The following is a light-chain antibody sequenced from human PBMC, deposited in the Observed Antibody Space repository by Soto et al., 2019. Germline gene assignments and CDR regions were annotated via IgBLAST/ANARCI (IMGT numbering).Light chain of an antibody. V-gene: IGKV3-11*01. CDR3: QQRNSWPPVYT. CDR1: QSVSSY. Sequence: EIVLTQSPATLSLSPGERATLSCRASQSVSSYLAWYQQKPGQAPRLLIYDASNRATGIPARFSGSGSGTDFTLTISSREPEDVAVYYCQQRNSWPPVYTFGQGTKLEIK. CDR2: DAS. J-gene: IGKJ2*01.